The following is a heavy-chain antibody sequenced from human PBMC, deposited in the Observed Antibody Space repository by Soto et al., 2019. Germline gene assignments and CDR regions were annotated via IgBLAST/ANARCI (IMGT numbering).Heavy chain of an antibody. Sequence: GGSVRLSCTASGFTFGDYAMSWVRQAPGKGLEWVGFIRSKAYGGTTEYAASVKGRFTISRDDSKSIAYLQMNSLKTEDTAVYYCTRNRYDFWSGYPLYGMDVWGQGTTVTVSS. CDR3: TRNRYDFWSGYPLYGMDV. D-gene: IGHD3-3*01. J-gene: IGHJ6*02. V-gene: IGHV3-49*04. CDR2: IRSKAYGGTT. CDR1: GFTFGDYA.